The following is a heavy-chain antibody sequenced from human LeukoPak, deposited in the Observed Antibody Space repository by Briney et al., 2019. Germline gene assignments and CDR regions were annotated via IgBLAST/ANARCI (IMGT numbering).Heavy chain of an antibody. J-gene: IGHJ3*02. CDR2: IYYSGST. V-gene: IGHV4-59*12. Sequence: SETLSLTCTVSGGSISSYYWSWIRQPPGKGLEWIGYIYYSGSTNYNPSLKSRVTISVDTSKNQFSLKLSSVTAADTAVYYCARERAAAGTDDAFDIWGQGTMVTVSS. D-gene: IGHD6-13*01. CDR3: ARERAAAGTDDAFDI. CDR1: GGSISSYY.